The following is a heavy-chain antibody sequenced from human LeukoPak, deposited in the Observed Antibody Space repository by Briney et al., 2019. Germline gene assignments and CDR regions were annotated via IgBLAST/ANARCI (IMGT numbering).Heavy chain of an antibody. CDR2: IIPIFGTA. CDR1: GGTFSSYA. Sequence: GSSVKVSCKASGGTFSSYAISWVRQAPGQGLEWMGRIIPIFGTANYAQKFQGRVTITTDESTSTAYMELSSLRSEDTAVYYCARDGGSMVRGVITGRYYFDYWGQGTLVTVSS. CDR3: ARDGGSMVRGVITGRYYFDY. V-gene: IGHV1-69*05. J-gene: IGHJ4*02. D-gene: IGHD3-10*01.